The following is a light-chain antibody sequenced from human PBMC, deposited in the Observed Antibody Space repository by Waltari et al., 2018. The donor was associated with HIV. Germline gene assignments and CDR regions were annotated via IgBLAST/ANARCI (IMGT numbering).Light chain of an antibody. CDR1: QRVSSSY. Sequence: EIVLTQSPGTLSLSPGERATISCRASQRVSSSYLAWYQQKPGQAPRLLIYGASSRATGIPDRFSGSGSGADFTLSISRLEPEDFAVYYCQQYGRSAFTFGPGTKVDIK. CDR3: QQYGRSAFT. J-gene: IGKJ3*01. CDR2: GAS. V-gene: IGKV3-20*01.